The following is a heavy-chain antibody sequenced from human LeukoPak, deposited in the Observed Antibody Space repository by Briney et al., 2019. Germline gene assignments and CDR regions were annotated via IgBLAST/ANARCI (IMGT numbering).Heavy chain of an antibody. V-gene: IGHV3-7*04. CDR3: AREMSRPTQLWSNPYYYYGMDV. D-gene: IGHD5-18*01. J-gene: IGHJ6*02. Sequence: GGSLRLSCAASGFTFNTYWMSWVRQAPGNGLEWVANINQDGSEKYYVDSVKGRFTISRDRAKSSLYLQMNGLRVEDTAVYYCAREMSRPTQLWSNPYYYYGMDVWGRGTTVTVSS. CDR2: INQDGSEK. CDR1: GFTFNTYW.